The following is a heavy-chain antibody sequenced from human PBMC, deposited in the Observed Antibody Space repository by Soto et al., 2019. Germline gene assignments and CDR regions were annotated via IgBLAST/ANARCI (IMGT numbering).Heavy chain of an antibody. CDR1: GFTFSSYA. J-gene: IGHJ6*02. V-gene: IGHV3-23*01. CDR2: ISGSGGST. CDR3: AKDSLQKRPPSNKLDGLYGMDV. D-gene: IGHD1-1*01. Sequence: HPGGSLRLSCAASGFTFSSYAMSWVRQAPGKGLEWVSAISGSGGSTYYADSVKGRFTISRDNSKNTLYLQMNSLRAEDTAVYYCAKDSLQKRPPSNKLDGLYGMDVWGQGTTVTVSS.